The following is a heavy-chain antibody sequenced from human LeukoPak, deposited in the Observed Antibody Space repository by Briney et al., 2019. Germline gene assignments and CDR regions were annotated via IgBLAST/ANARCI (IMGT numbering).Heavy chain of an antibody. CDR2: INHSGST. V-gene: IGHV4-34*01. D-gene: IGHD6-19*01. Sequence: PSETLSLTCAVYGGSFSGYYWSWIRQPPGKGLEWIGEINHSGSTNYNPSLKSRVTISVDTSKNQFSLKLSSVTAADTAVYYCARGAVRAVAGPAAPTGSDYWGQGTLVTVSS. CDR3: ARGAVRAVAGPAAPTGSDY. J-gene: IGHJ4*02. CDR1: GGSFSGYY.